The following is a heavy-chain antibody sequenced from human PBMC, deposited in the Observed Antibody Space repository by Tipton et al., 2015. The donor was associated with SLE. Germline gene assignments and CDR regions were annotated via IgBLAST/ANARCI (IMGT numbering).Heavy chain of an antibody. Sequence: TLSLTCTVSGGSIRSYYWSWIRQPPGKGLEWIGYIYHSESTNYNPSLKSRVTISVDTSKNQFSLKLSSVTAADTAVYYCARVNYWRSSGAFDIWGQGTMVTVSS. J-gene: IGHJ3*02. CDR1: GGSIRSYY. CDR2: IYHSEST. D-gene: IGHD5-24*01. CDR3: ARVNYWRSSGAFDI. V-gene: IGHV4-59*01.